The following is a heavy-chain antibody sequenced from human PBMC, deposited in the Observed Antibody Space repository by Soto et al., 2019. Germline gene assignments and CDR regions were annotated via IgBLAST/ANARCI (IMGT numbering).Heavy chain of an antibody. CDR1: GFTFSSYA. J-gene: IGHJ4*02. D-gene: IGHD2-2*01. V-gene: IGHV3-23*01. CDR3: ARGRGCCSSTSWSVGSDY. Sequence: EVQLLESGGGLVQPGGSLRLSCAASGFTFSSYAMSWVRQAPGKGLEWVSAISGSGGSTYYADSVKGRFTISKDNSKNTRQMQMDCLGADDAAVYYCARGRGCCSSTSWSVGSDYWGQGTLVTVPS. CDR2: ISGSGGST.